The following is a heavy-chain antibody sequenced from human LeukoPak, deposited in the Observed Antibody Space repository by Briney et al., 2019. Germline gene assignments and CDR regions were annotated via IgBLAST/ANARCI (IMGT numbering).Heavy chain of an antibody. CDR1: GFTFSSHW. CDR2: IKQDGSEK. V-gene: IGHV3-7*01. J-gene: IGHJ4*02. CDR3: ARDRLNAFWSGDSWDY. Sequence: GGSQRLSCAASGFTFSSHWMSWVRQAPGKGLEWVANIKQDGSEKYYVDSVKGRFTISRDNTKNSLYLQMNSLRAEDTAVYYCARDRLNAFWSGDSWDYWGQGTLVTVSS. D-gene: IGHD3-3*01.